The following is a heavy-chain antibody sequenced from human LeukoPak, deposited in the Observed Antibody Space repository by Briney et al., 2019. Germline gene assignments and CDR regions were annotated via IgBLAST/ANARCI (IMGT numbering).Heavy chain of an antibody. Sequence: GGSLRLSCAASGFTLSDYYMSWIRQAPGKGLEWLSYISSSSSYTNYADSVKGRFTISRDNAKNSLYLQMNSLRAEDTAVYYCAREAVTTYYFQHWGQGTLVTVSS. CDR3: AREAVTTYYFQH. D-gene: IGHD4-17*01. J-gene: IGHJ1*01. V-gene: IGHV3-11*05. CDR1: GFTLSDYY. CDR2: ISSSSSYT.